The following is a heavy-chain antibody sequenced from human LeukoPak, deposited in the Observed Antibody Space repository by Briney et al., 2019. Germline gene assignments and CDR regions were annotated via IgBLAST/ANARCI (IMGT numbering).Heavy chain of an antibody. V-gene: IGHV4-4*07. J-gene: IGHJ3*02. CDR3: ARDPMAGTFRAFDI. D-gene: IGHD6-19*01. Sequence: NPSETLSLTCTVSGGSISSYYWSWIRQPAGKGLEWIGRIYSRGSTNYNPSLQSRDTMSVDTSKNQISLRLNSVTAADTAVYYCARDPMAGTFRAFDIWGQGTMVTVSS. CDR2: IYSRGST. CDR1: GGSISSYY.